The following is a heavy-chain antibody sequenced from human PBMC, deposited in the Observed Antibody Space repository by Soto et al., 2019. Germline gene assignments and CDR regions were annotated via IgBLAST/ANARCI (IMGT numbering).Heavy chain of an antibody. CDR3: ARTFSGNSGFDL. Sequence: KPSETLSLTCNVSGASISSGGYYWTWIRQHPEKGLVWIGYIYHTGSTFYNPSLQSRLSISVDTSENQFSLRLTSVTAADAAVYFCARTFSGNSGFDLWGQGTLVTVSS. D-gene: IGHD1-1*01. CDR2: IYHTGST. CDR1: GASISSGGYY. V-gene: IGHV4-31*03. J-gene: IGHJ1*01.